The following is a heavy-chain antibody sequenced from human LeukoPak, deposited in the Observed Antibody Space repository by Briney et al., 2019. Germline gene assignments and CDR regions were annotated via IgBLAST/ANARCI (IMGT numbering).Heavy chain of an antibody. CDR3: ARDVLS. D-gene: IGHD3-16*01. V-gene: IGHV3-21*01. J-gene: IGHJ5*02. CDR2: ISSSSSYI. CDR1: GFTFSSYS. Sequence: GGSLRPSCAASGFTFSSYSMNWVRQAPGKGLEWVSSISSSSSYIYYVDSVKGRFSVSRDNAKNSLYLQMNSLRAEDTAVYYCARDVLSWGQGTLVTVSS.